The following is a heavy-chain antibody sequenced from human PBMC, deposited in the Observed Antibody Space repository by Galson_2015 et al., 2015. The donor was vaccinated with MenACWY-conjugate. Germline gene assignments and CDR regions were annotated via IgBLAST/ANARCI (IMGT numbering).Heavy chain of an antibody. CDR1: GFTFSTYW. CDR3: ARLGGNYRTTSHFDY. J-gene: IGHJ4*02. D-gene: IGHD1-26*01. CDR2: INSDGRST. Sequence: SLRLSCAASGFTFSTYWMHWVRHAPGKGLVWVSRINSDGRSTSYADSVKGRFTISRDNAKSTLYLQMNSLRAEDTAVYYCARLGGNYRTTSHFDYWGQGTLVTVSS. V-gene: IGHV3-74*01.